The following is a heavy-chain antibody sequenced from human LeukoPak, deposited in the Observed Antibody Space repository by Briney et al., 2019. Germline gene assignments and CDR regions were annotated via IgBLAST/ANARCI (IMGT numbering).Heavy chain of an antibody. CDR3: ARVFDSSGYYPGY. Sequence: ASVKVSCKASGYTFTSYDINWVRQATGQGLEWMGWMNPNSGNTGYAQKLQGRVTMTRNTSISTAYMELSSLRSEDTAVYYCARVFDSSGYYPGYWGQGTLVTVSS. D-gene: IGHD3-22*01. J-gene: IGHJ4*02. CDR1: GYTFTSYD. V-gene: IGHV1-8*01. CDR2: MNPNSGNT.